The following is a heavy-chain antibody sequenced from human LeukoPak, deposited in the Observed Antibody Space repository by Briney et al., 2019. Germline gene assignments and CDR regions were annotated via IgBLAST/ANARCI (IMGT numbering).Heavy chain of an antibody. J-gene: IGHJ4*02. CDR1: GCTFSSYS. V-gene: IGHV3-21*01. Sequence: PGGSLRLSCAASGCTFSSYSMNWVRQARGKGVEGVASISSSSSYIYYADSVKGGFTISRDNAKNSLYLQMNSLRAEDTAVYYCARDRVRGISDYWGQGTLVTVSS. CDR2: ISSSSSYI. CDR3: ARDRVRGISDY. D-gene: IGHD3-10*01.